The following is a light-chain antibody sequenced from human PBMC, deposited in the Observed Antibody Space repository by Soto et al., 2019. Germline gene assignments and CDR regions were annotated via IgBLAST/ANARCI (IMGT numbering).Light chain of an antibody. CDR1: QSISNTY. CDR2: GAS. CDR3: QQYGSSGT. Sequence: EIVLTQSPGTLSLSPGERATLSCRASQSISNTYLVWYQQKPGQAPRLLIYGASNRATGIPDRFSGSGSGTDFTLTISRLEPEDFAVYYCQQYGSSGTFGQGTNVDIK. J-gene: IGKJ1*01. V-gene: IGKV3-20*01.